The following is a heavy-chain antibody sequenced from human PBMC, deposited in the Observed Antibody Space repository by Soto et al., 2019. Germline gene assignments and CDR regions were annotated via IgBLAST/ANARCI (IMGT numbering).Heavy chain of an antibody. CDR3: AKDPLMVPSGIDY. J-gene: IGHJ4*02. CDR1: GFIFTTYA. V-gene: IGHV3-23*01. CDR2: VSGSGDNT. Sequence: PGGSLRLSCAASGFIFTTYAMSWVRQTPGKGLEWVSTVSGSGDNTYYADSVKGRFTISRDNSKNTLYLQMYSLRAEDTAVYYCAKDPLMVPSGIDYWGQGTLVTVSS. D-gene: IGHD2-8*01.